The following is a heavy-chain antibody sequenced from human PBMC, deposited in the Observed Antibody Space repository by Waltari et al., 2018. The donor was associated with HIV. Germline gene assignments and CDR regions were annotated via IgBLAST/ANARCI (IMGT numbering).Heavy chain of an antibody. Sequence: QVTLKESGPVLVKPTETLTLTCTVSGFSLSNARMGVSWIRQPPGKALEWLAHIFSNDEKSYNTSLKSRLSISKDTSKRQVVLTMTNMDPVDTATYSCARLYYYDSSGYYFDHWGQGMLVIVSS. J-gene: IGHJ4*02. CDR1: GFSLSNARMG. D-gene: IGHD3-22*01. CDR3: ARLYYYDSSGYYFDH. CDR2: IFSNDEK. V-gene: IGHV2-26*01.